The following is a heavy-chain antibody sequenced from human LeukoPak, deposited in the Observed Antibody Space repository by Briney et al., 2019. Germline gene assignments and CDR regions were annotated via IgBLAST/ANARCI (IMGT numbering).Heavy chain of an antibody. CDR2: IYYGGSS. D-gene: IGHD2/OR15-2a*01. Sequence: PSETLSLTCTVSGGSIYSSNYFWGWVRQPPGKGLEWIGSIYYGGSSYYSPSLRSRVTISVDTSKNQFSLKLSSVTAADTAVYYCARHSALTTFTFDYWGQGTLVTVSS. V-gene: IGHV4-39*01. CDR3: ARHSALTTFTFDY. J-gene: IGHJ4*02. CDR1: GGSIYSSNYF.